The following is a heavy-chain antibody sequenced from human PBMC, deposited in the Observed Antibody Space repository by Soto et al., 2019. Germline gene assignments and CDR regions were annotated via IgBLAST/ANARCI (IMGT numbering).Heavy chain of an antibody. D-gene: IGHD3-16*01. CDR3: ARGVGGLDT. CDR2: IINDGSDT. CDR1: GFTFSNYW. V-gene: IGHV3-74*01. J-gene: IGHJ5*02. Sequence: EVQLVQSGGGLVQPGGSLRLSCAASGFTFSNYWMHWVRQAPGKGLVWVSHIINDGSDTAYADSVKGRFSISRDNAKNTVFLQLNSLRREDTAVYYCARGVGGLDTWGQGTLVTVSS.